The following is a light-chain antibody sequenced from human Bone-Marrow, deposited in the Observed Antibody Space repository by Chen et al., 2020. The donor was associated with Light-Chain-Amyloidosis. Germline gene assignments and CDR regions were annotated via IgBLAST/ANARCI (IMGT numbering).Light chain of an antibody. Sequence: SYELTQPPSVSVSPGQTARITCSGDDLPTKYAYWYQQKPGQAPVLVIHRDTERPSGISVRFSGSSAGTTATLTISGVQAEDEADYHCQSADSSGTYEVIFGGETKLTVL. CDR2: RDT. CDR3: QSADSSGTYEVI. V-gene: IGLV3-25*03. J-gene: IGLJ2*01. CDR1: DLPTKY.